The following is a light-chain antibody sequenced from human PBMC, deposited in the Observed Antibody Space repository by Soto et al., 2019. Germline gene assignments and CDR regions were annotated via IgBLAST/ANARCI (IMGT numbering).Light chain of an antibody. CDR2: EVS. V-gene: IGLV2-14*01. CDR3: NSYTSKSTGV. Sequence: QSALTQPASVSGSPGQSITISCTGTSSDVGGYNYVSWYQQHPGKAHKLIIYEVSNRPSGVSNRFSGSKSGNTASLTISGLQAEDEADYYCNSYTSKSTGVFGTGTEVTVL. J-gene: IGLJ1*01. CDR1: SSDVGGYNY.